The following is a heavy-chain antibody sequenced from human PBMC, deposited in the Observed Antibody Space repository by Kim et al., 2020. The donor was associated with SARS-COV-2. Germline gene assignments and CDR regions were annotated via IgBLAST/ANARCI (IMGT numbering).Heavy chain of an antibody. CDR1: GFNFAGYA. V-gene: IGHV3-23*01. CDR2: INSGGSNT. D-gene: IGHD6-19*01. J-gene: IGHJ4*02. CDR3: AKDGNTEGWSIPPYFGS. Sequence: PGGSLRLSCAASGFNFAGYAMAWVRQAPGRGLEWVSSINSGGSNTQYKDSVRGRYTISRDNSKNTLYLQMSSLTAEDTAFYYCAKDGNTEGWSIPPYFGSWGQGTLVTVSS.